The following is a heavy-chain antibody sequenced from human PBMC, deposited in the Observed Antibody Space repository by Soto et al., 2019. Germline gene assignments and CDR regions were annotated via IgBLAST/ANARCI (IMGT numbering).Heavy chain of an antibody. CDR1: GYTFTSYG. CDR2: ISAYNGNT. Sequence: ASVKVSCTASGYTFTSYGISWVRQAPGQRIERMGWISAYNGNTNYAQKPQGRVTMTTDTSTSTAYMELRSLRSDDTAVYYCARVDRLLWFGELLQPSGFDCWGQGTLVTVSS. J-gene: IGHJ4*02. CDR3: ARVDRLLWFGELLQPSGFDC. D-gene: IGHD3-10*01. V-gene: IGHV1-18*01.